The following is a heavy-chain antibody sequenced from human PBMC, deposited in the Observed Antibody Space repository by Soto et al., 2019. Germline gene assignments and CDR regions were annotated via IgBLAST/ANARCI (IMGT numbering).Heavy chain of an antibody. Sequence: QVQLQQWGAGLLKPSETLSLTCTVYGGSFSGNYWSWIRQPPGMGLEWIGEISHSGSTNYNPSLQSRVTISVDTSKNQFSLKLSSVTAADTAMYYCARGHLPGGNTFYYDYWGQGTLVTVSS. CDR2: ISHSGST. D-gene: IGHD2-15*01. J-gene: IGHJ4*02. CDR3: ARGHLPGGNTFYYDY. CDR1: GGSFSGNY. V-gene: IGHV4-34*01.